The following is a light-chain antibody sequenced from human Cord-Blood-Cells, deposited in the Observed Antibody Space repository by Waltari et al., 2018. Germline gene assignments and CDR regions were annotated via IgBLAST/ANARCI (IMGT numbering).Light chain of an antibody. CDR3: SSYTSSSALGV. CDR2: DFS. Sequence: QSALPQPASVSGSPGQSTTIPCTGTRSDVGGFNLVSWYQQHPGKAPNLMIYDFSNRPSGVSNLFYGSKTGNTAALTISGVQAYDEADYYCSSYTSSSALGVFGGGTKLTAL. V-gene: IGLV2-14*01. CDR1: RSDVGGFNL. J-gene: IGLJ3*02.